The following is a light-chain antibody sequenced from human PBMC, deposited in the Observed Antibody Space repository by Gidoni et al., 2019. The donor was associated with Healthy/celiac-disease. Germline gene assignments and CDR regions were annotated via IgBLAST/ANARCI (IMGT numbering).Light chain of an antibody. Sequence: EIVMTQSPATLSVSPGERATLSCRASQSVSSTLAWYQQKPGQAPRLLIYGASTRATGIPARFSGSGSGTEFTLTISSLQSEDFAVYYCQQYNNWPPSFTFXPXTKVDIK. CDR3: QQYNNWPPSFT. CDR2: GAS. J-gene: IGKJ3*01. V-gene: IGKV3-15*01. CDR1: QSVSST.